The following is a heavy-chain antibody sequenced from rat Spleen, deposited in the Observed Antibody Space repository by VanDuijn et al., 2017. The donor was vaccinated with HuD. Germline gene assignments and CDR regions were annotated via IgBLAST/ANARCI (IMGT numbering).Heavy chain of an antibody. CDR1: GFSFTNYG. V-gene: IGHV5-29*01. J-gene: IGHJ2*01. CDR2: ISNDGSST. D-gene: IGHD4-3*01. Sequence: EVQLVESGGGLVQPGRSLKLSCVASGFSFTNYGMAWVRQAPTKGLEWVATISNDGSSTYYRDSVKGRFTISRDNAKSTLYLQMDSLRSEDTATYYCARHNSGYGYFDYWGQGVMVTVSS. CDR3: ARHNSGYGYFDY.